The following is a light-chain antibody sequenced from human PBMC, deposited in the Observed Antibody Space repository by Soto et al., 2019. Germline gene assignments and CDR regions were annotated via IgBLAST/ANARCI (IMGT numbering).Light chain of an antibody. CDR1: QSISSW. Sequence: DIQMTQSPSTLSASVGDRVTITCRASQSISSWLAWYQQKPGKAPKLLIYKASSLESGVPSRFSGSGSGTEFTLTISSLQPDDFATYYCQRYETFSGTFGPGTKVEI. J-gene: IGKJ1*01. CDR3: QRYETFSGT. CDR2: KAS. V-gene: IGKV1-5*03.